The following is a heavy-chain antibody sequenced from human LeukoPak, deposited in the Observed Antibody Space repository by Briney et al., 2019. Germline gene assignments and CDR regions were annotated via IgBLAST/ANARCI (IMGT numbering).Heavy chain of an antibody. V-gene: IGHV3-66*02. J-gene: IGHJ4*01. CDR2: IYTGGST. Sequence: GSLRLSCAASGVSVSNNYMTWVRQAPGKGLEWVSVIYTGGSTYYADAVKGRFTISRDNSKNTLYLQMNSLRLEDTAVYYCARLPSYWGQGTLVTVSS. CDR3: ARLPSY. CDR1: GVSVSNNY.